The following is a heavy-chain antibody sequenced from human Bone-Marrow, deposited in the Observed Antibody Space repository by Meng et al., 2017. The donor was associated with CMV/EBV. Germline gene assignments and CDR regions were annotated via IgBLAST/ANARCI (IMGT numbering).Heavy chain of an antibody. D-gene: IGHD2-15*01. CDR2: IGHKGDST. CDR1: GFTFSSYA. V-gene: IGHV3-23*01. Sequence: GESLKISCAASGFTFSSYAMSWVRQAPGRGLEWVSAIGHKGDSTYYADSVKGRFTISRDNSKNTLDLQMNSLRAEDTAVYYCTKHRGRLAATGRDFEYWGQGAQVTVSS. CDR3: TKHRGRLAATGRDFEY. J-gene: IGHJ4*02.